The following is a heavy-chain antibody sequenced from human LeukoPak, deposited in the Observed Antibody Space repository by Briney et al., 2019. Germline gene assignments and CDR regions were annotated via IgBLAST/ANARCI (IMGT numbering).Heavy chain of an antibody. CDR3: ARESTLGGYSYGYNYFDY. V-gene: IGHV4-59*01. Sequence: SETLSLTCTVSGGSISSYYWSWIRQPPGKGLEWVGYIYYSGSTNYNPSLKSRVTISVDTSKNQFSLKLSSVTAADTAVYYCARESTLGGYSYGYNYFDYWGQGTLVTVSS. CDR2: IYYSGST. J-gene: IGHJ4*02. D-gene: IGHD5-18*01. CDR1: GGSISSYY.